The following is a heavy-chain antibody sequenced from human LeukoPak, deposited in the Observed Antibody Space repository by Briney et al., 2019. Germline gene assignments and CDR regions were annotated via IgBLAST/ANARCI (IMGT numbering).Heavy chain of an antibody. CDR1: GGSISSSY. CDR2: IYTSGST. CDR3: ARDSLTIFGVVPIDY. J-gene: IGHJ4*02. Sequence: PSETLSLTCTVSGGSISSSYWSWILQPAGKGLEWIGRIYTSGSTNYNPSLKSRVTMSVDTSKNQFSLKLSSVAAVDTAVYYCARDSLTIFGVVPIDYWGQGTLVTVSS. V-gene: IGHV4-4*07. D-gene: IGHD3-3*01.